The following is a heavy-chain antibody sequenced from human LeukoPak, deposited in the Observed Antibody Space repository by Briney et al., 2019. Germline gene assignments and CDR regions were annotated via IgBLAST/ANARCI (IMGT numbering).Heavy chain of an antibody. CDR3: ARWASVGRWLQPDY. Sequence: SETLSLTCAVYGGSFSGYYWSWIRQPPGKGLEWIGEINHSGSTNYNPSLKSRVTISVDTSKNQFSLKLSSVTAADTAVYYCARWASVGRWLQPDYWGQGTLVTVSS. CDR2: INHSGST. D-gene: IGHD5-24*01. J-gene: IGHJ4*02. CDR1: GGSFSGYY. V-gene: IGHV4-34*01.